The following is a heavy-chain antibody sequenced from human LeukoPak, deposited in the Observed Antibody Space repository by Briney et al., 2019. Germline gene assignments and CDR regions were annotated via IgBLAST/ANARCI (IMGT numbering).Heavy chain of an antibody. CDR1: GFTFSSYS. Sequence: GGSLRLSCAASGFTFSSYSMNWVRQAPGKGLEWVSSISSSSSYIYYADSVKGLFTISRDNAKTSLYPQMNSLRAEDTAVYYCARDSSGYGGNSDWGQGTLVTVSS. D-gene: IGHD4-23*01. J-gene: IGHJ4*02. V-gene: IGHV3-21*01. CDR3: ARDSSGYGGNSD. CDR2: ISSSSSYI.